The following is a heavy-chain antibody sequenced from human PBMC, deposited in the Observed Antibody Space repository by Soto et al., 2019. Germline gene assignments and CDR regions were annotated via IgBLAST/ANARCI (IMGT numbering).Heavy chain of an antibody. CDR3: ARSHYCSGGSCYFLGPYGMDV. Sequence: SETLSLTCTVSGGSISSGGYYWSWIRPHPGKGLEWIGYTYYSGSTYYNPSLKSRVTISVDTSKNQFSLKLSSVTAADRAVYYCARSHYCSGGSCYFLGPYGMDVWGQGTTVTVS. V-gene: IGHV4-31*03. CDR1: GGSISSGGYY. J-gene: IGHJ6*02. CDR2: TYYSGST. D-gene: IGHD2-15*01.